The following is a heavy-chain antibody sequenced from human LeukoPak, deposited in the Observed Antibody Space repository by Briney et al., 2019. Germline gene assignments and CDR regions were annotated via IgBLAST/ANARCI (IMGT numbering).Heavy chain of an antibody. V-gene: IGHV3-48*04. D-gene: IGHD3-22*01. J-gene: IGHJ4*02. Sequence: PGGSLRLSCAASGFTFSSYSMNWVRQAPGKGLEWVSYISSSSSTIYYADSVKGRFTISRDNAKNSLYLQMNSLRAEDTAVYYCAREGYYYDSSGYYYVVGFDYWGQGTLVTVSS. CDR3: AREGYYYDSSGYYYVVGFDY. CDR2: ISSSSSTI. CDR1: GFTFSSYS.